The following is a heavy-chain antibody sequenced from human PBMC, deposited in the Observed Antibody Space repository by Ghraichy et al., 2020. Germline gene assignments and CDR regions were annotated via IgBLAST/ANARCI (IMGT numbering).Heavy chain of an antibody. J-gene: IGHJ3*02. CDR1: GGSISSYY. D-gene: IGHD3-22*01. V-gene: IGHV4-59*01. Sequence: SETLSLTCTVSGGSISSYYWSWIRQPPGKGLEWIGYIYYSGSTNYNPSLKSRVTISVDTSKNQFSLKLSSVTAVDTAVYYCAREPITMNNHAFDIWGQGTMVTVSS. CDR3: AREPITMNNHAFDI. CDR2: IYYSGST.